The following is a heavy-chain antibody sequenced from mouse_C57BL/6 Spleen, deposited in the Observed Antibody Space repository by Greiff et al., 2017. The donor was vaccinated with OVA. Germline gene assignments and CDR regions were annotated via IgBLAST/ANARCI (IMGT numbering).Heavy chain of an antibody. CDR1: GFTFSSYA. J-gene: IGHJ2*01. CDR3: ARLVDY. CDR2: ISDGGSYT. Sequence: EVKVVESGGGLVKPGGSLKLSCAASGFTFSSYAMSWVRQTPEKRLEWVATISDGGSYTYYPDNVKGRFTISRDNAKNNLYLQMSHLKSEDTAMYYCARLVDYWGQGTTLTVSS. V-gene: IGHV5-4*03.